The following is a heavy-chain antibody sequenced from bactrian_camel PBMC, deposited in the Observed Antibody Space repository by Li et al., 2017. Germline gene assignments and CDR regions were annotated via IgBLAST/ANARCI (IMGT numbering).Heavy chain of an antibody. CDR1: EYTCV. V-gene: IGHV3S55*01. Sequence: HVQLVESGGGSVQAGGSLRLSCATSEYTCVGWFRQAPGKEREGVAFIGTDGSIRYDDSVKGRFTISRDNAKNTLYLQLDSLNTEDTAIYYCTTLGQAPEGQGTQVTVS. D-gene: IGHD7*01. J-gene: IGHJ4*01. CDR2: IGTDGSI.